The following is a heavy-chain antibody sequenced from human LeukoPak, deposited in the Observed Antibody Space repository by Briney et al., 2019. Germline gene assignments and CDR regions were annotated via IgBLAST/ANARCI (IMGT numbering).Heavy chain of an antibody. CDR2: INPNSGGT. Sequence: ASVKVSCKASGYTFTGYYMHWVRQAPGQGLEWMGWINPNSGGTNYAQKFQGRVTMTRDTSISTAYMELSRLRSDDTAVYYCARDLGYCSGGSCSGYFDYWGQGTLVTVSS. CDR3: ARDLGYCSGGSCSGYFDY. J-gene: IGHJ4*02. V-gene: IGHV1-2*02. CDR1: GYTFTGYY. D-gene: IGHD2-15*01.